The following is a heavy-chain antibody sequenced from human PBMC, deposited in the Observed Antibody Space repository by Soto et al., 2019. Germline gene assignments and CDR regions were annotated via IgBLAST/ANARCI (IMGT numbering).Heavy chain of an antibody. CDR1: GFTFSSYA. CDR2: ISYDGSNK. J-gene: IGHJ6*02. V-gene: IGHV3-30-3*01. CDR3: AREKVMGGYYGMDV. Sequence: GGSLRLSCAASGFTFSSYAMHWVLQAPCKGLEWVAVISYDGSNKYYADSVKGRFTISRDNSKNTLYLQMNSLRAEDTAVYYCAREKVMGGYYGMDVWGQGTTVTVSS. D-gene: IGHD3-16*01.